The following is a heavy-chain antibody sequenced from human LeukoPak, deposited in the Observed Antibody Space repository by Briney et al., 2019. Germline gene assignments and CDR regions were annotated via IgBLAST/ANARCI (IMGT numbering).Heavy chain of an antibody. J-gene: IGHJ4*02. CDR1: GDSVSSNSAT. D-gene: IGHD6-19*01. V-gene: IGHV6-1*01. CDR3: ARHEDSSGWCFDY. Sequence: SQTLSLTCAISGDSVSSNSATWIWIRQSPSRGLEWLGRTYYRSKWYNDYAVSVKSRIIINPDTSKNQFSLKLSSVTAADTAVYYCARHEDSSGWCFDYWGQGTLVTVSS. CDR2: TYYRSKWYN.